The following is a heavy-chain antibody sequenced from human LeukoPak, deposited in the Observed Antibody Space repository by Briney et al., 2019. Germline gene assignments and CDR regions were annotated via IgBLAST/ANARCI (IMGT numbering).Heavy chain of an antibody. CDR2: INPYGGDT. Sequence: GASVKVSCKASGYTFTGYHIHWVRQAPGQGLEWMGRINPYGGDTNVAQKFQGRVTMTRDTSITTAYMDLSSLTPDDTAVYFCARDQGSLTRSWYTGYWGQGTQVTVSS. D-gene: IGHD6-13*01. J-gene: IGHJ4*02. CDR1: GYTFTGYH. CDR3: ARDQGSLTRSWYTGY. V-gene: IGHV1-2*06.